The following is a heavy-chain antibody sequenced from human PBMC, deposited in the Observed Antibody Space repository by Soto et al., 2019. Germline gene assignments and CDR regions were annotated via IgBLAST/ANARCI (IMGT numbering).Heavy chain of an antibody. CDR1: GGTFGSYA. J-gene: IGHJ6*02. CDR3: ARSQGSSTSLEIYYYYYYGRDV. D-gene: IGHD2-2*01. Sequence: QVQLVQSGAEVKKPGSSVKVSCKASGGTFGSYAISWVRQAPGQGLEWMGGIIPIPGTANYAQKIQGRVTIAADESTSTAYMELSSLRSEDTAVYYCARSQGSSTSLEIYYYYYYGRDVWGQGTTVTVSS. V-gene: IGHV1-69*01. CDR2: IIPIPGTA.